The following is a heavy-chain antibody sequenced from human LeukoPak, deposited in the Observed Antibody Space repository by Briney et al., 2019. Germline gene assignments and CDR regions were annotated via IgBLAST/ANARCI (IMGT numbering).Heavy chain of an antibody. CDR1: GGTFSSYA. CDR2: IIPIFGTA. Sequence: SVKVSCKASGGTFSSYAISWVRQAPGQGLEWMGGIIPIFGTANYAQKFQGRVTITADESTSTAYMELSSLRSEDTAVYYCARAVGATIKYRAFDTWGQGTMVTVSS. J-gene: IGHJ3*02. V-gene: IGHV1-69*13. D-gene: IGHD1-26*01. CDR3: ARAVGATIKYRAFDT.